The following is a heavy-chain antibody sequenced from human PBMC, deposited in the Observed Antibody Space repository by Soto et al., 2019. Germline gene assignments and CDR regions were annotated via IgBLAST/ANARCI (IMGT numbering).Heavy chain of an antibody. CDR2: ISAYNGNT. Sequence: ASVKVSCKASGYTFTSYGISWVRQAPGQGLEWMGWISAYNGNTNYAQKLQGRVTMTTDTSTSTAYMELRSLRSDDTAVYYCARDYQEYNYYYGMDVWGKGTTVTVSS. V-gene: IGHV1-18*01. J-gene: IGHJ6*04. D-gene: IGHD6-6*01. CDR3: ARDYQEYNYYYGMDV. CDR1: GYTFTSYG.